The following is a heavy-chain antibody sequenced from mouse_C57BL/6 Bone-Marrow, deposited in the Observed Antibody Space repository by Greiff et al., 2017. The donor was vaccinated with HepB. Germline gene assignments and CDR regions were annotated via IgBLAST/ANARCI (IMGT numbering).Heavy chain of an antibody. J-gene: IGHJ3*01. D-gene: IGHD1-1*01. CDR2: IHPNSGST. CDR1: GYTFTSYW. Sequence: QVQLQQSGAELVKPGASVKLSCKASGYTFTSYWMHWVKQRPGQGLEWIGMIHPNSGSTNYNEKFKSKATLTVDKSSSTAYMQLSSLTSEDSAVYYCARRNLYGSSPAWFAYWGQGTLVTVSA. V-gene: IGHV1-64*01. CDR3: ARRNLYGSSPAWFAY.